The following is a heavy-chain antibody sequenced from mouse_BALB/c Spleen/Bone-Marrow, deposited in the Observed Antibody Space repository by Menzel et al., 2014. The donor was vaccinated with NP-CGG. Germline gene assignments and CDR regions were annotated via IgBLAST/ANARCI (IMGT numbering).Heavy chain of an antibody. J-gene: IGHJ4*01. CDR1: GSTFSSYG. V-gene: IGHV5-6*01. Sequence: EVKLMESGGDLVKPGGSLKLSCAASGSTFSSYGMSWVRQTPDKRLEWVATFSSGGSYTYYPNSLKGRFTISRDIAKNTLYLQMSSLESEDTALYYCVRHGLHGDAMDYWGQGTSVTVSS. CDR2: FSSGGSYT. D-gene: IGHD3-1*01. CDR3: VRHGLHGDAMDY.